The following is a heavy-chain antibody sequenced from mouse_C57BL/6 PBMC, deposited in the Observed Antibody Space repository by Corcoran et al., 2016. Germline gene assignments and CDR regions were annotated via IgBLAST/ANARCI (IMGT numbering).Heavy chain of an antibody. CDR1: GYTFTDYN. CDR2: INPNNGGT. V-gene: IGHV1-22*01. J-gene: IGHJ1*03. Sequence: EVQLQQSGPELVKPGASVKMSCKASGYTFTDYNMHWVKQSHGKSLEWIGYINPNNGGTSYNKKFKGKATLTVNKSSRTAYMELRSLTSEVAAVYDCAGEGDWDFDVWGTGTTVTVSS. CDR3: AGEGDWDFDV.